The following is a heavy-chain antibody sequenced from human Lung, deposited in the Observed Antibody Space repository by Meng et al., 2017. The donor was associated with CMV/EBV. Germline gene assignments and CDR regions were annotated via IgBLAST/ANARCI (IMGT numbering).Heavy chain of an antibody. J-gene: IGHJ4*02. V-gene: IGHV1-69*13. CDR3: ARGRRNEPLFDY. CDR1: GDSFSTQT. Sequence: QVQVVQSGAEGKKPGASVKVACKTSGDSFSTQTFRGVRQAPGQGLEWMGGLIAVFDKTKAAPRFQDRVTFTADESTSTAYMELSSLTFDDTAVYFCARGRRNEPLFDYWGQGTLVTVSS. CDR2: LIAVFDKT. D-gene: IGHD1-14*01.